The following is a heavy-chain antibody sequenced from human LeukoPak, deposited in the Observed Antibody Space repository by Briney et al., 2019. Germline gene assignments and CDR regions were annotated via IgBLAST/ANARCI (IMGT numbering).Heavy chain of an antibody. CDR3: ARENLWFGELDYYYYYMDV. D-gene: IGHD3-10*01. J-gene: IGHJ6*03. Sequence: SSVKVSCKASGGTLSSCAISWVRQAPGQGLECMGRIIPIFGTANYAQKFQGRVTITTDESTSTAYMKLSSLRSEDTAVYYCARENLWFGELDYYYYYMDVWGKGTTVTVSS. V-gene: IGHV1-69*05. CDR2: IIPIFGTA. CDR1: GGTLSSCA.